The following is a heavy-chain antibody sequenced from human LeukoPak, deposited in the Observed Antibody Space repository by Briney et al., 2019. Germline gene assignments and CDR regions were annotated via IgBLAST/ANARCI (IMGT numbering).Heavy chain of an antibody. V-gene: IGHV3-23*01. CDR2: ISGSGGST. D-gene: IGHD2-15*01. Sequence: GGSLRLSCAASGFTFSNCAMSWVRQAPGKGLEWVSAISGSGGSTDYADSVKGRFTISRDTSKNTLYLQMNSLRAEDTAVYYCARVKRDCSGGTCYSYDYWGQGTLVTVSS. J-gene: IGHJ4*02. CDR3: ARVKRDCSGGTCYSYDY. CDR1: GFTFSNCA.